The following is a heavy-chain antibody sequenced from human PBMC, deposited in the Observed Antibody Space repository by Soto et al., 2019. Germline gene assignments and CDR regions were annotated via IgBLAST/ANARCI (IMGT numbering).Heavy chain of an antibody. D-gene: IGHD6-13*01. CDR3: ARVFCAAASPFDP. J-gene: IGHJ5*02. CDR1: GFTVSSNY. Sequence: GGSLRLSCAASGFTVSSNYMSWVRQAPGKGLEWVSVIYSGGSTYYADSVKGRFTISRHNSKNTLYLQMNSLRAEDTAVYYCARVFCAAASPFDPWGQGTQVTVSS. V-gene: IGHV3-53*04. CDR2: IYSGGST.